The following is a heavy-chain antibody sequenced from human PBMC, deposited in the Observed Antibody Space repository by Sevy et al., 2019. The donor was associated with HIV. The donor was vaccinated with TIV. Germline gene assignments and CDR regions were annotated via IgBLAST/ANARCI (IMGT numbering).Heavy chain of an antibody. V-gene: IGHV3-30-3*01. CDR2: ISYDGSNK. D-gene: IGHD4-17*01. J-gene: IGHJ2*01. Sequence: GGSLRLSCAASGFTFSSYAMHWVRQAPGKGLEWVAVISYDGSNKYYADSVKGRFTISRDNSKNTLYLQMNSLRAEDTAVYYCARSTVTTARNWYYDLWGRGTLVTVSS. CDR3: ARSTVTTARNWYYDL. CDR1: GFTFSSYA.